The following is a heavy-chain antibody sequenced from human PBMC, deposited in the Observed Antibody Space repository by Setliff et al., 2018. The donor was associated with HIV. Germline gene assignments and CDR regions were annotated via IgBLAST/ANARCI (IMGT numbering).Heavy chain of an antibody. J-gene: IGHJ6*03. V-gene: IGHV3-66*02. CDR3: ARDQWGYSYGYYYYYYMDV. Sequence: GGSLRLSCTASAFNISTYATTWVRQAAGKGLEWVSVIYSGGSTYYADSVKGRFTISRDNSKNTLYLQMNSLRAEDTAVYYCARDQWGYSYGYYYYYYMDVWGKGTTVTVSS. CDR1: AFNISTYA. D-gene: IGHD5-18*01. CDR2: IYSGGST.